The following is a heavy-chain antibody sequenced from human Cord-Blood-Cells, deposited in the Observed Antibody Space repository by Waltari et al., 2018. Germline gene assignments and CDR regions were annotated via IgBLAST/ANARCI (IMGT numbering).Heavy chain of an antibody. D-gene: IGHD2-15*01. CDR3: ARLGYCSGGSCYTHGAFDI. Sequence: QVQLQESVPGLVKPSATMSLTCTCPGGSISSYYWSVIRQPPCQRLEWIGDIYYSGSTNYNPSLKSRVTISVDTSKNQFSLKLSSVTAADTAVYYCARLGYCSGGSCYTHGAFDIWGQGTMVTVSS. V-gene: IGHV4-59*08. CDR1: GGSISSYY. CDR2: IYYSGST. J-gene: IGHJ3*02.